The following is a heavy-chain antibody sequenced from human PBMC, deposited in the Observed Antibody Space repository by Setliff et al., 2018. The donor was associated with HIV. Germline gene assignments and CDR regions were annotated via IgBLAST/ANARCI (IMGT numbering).Heavy chain of an antibody. CDR1: GGSLSSSSYS. D-gene: IGHD6-19*01. Sequence: SETLSLTCTVSGGSLSSSSYSWGWIRQPPGKGLEWITIIYYSGNTYYNPSLKSRITLSVDTSKNQSSLRLTSVTASDTAVYYCARIQWLVPGGWFDPWGQGTLVTVSS. V-gene: IGHV4-39*01. CDR2: IYYSGNT. J-gene: IGHJ5*02. CDR3: ARIQWLVPGGWFDP.